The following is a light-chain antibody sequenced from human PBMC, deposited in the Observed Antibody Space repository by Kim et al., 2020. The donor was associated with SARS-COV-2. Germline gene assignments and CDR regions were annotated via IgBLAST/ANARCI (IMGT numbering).Light chain of an antibody. V-gene: IGKV1-5*01. Sequence: STRPASVANRVTTTWRATQYVTRGLAWYQQKPGRAPKLLIYDASTLDRGVPSRFRGSGSGTEFTLTINSLQPDDFASYYCQHRQTFGQGTKVEIK. CDR3: QHRQT. CDR1: QYVTRG. J-gene: IGKJ1*01. CDR2: DAS.